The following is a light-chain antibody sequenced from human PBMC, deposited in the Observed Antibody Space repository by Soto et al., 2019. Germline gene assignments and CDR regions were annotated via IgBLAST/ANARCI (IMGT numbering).Light chain of an antibody. V-gene: IGLV2-14*01. CDR3: SSFTGSSPRYV. J-gene: IGLJ1*01. CDR1: RRDVGCYNY. CDR2: DVS. Sequence: QSVLTQPAPVSGSPGQSNTLSCPGTRRDVGCYNYVSCYQQHPGKAPKLMIYDVSNRPSGVSDRFSASKSGNTASLTISGLQAEDESDYYCSSFTGSSPRYVFGTGTRSPS.